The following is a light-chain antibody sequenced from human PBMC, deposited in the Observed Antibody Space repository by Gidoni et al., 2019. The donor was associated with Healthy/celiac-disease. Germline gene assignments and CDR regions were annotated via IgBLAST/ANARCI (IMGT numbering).Light chain of an antibody. Sequence: QYALTQPRTVSGSPGQSVTISCTGTSSDVGGHNYVSWYQQQPGKAPKLMIYDVSKRPSRVPVRFSGSKSGNTASLTISGLQAEDEADYYCCSYAGSYTFHVVFGGGTKLTVL. CDR3: CSYAGSYTFHVV. V-gene: IGLV2-11*01. J-gene: IGLJ2*01. CDR2: DVS. CDR1: SSDVGGHNY.